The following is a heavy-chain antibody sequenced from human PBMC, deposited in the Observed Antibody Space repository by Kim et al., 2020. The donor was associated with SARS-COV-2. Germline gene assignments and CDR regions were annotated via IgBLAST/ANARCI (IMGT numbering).Heavy chain of an antibody. CDR1: GFTFDDYA. CDR3: AKDIKGGEWFGELLGSYYYYGMDV. CDR2: ISWNSGSI. V-gene: IGHV3-9*01. Sequence: GGSLRLSCAASGFTFDDYAMHWVRQAPGKGLEWVSGISWNSGSIGYADSVKGRFTISRDNAKNSLYLQMNSLRAEDTALYYCAKDIKGGEWFGELLGSYYYYGMDVWGQGTTVTVSS. J-gene: IGHJ6*02. D-gene: IGHD3-10*01.